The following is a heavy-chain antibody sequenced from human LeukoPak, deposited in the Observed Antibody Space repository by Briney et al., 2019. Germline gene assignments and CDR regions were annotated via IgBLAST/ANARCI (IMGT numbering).Heavy chain of an antibody. Sequence: PGGSLRLSCAASGFTFDDSGVSWVRQAPGKGLEWVSGINWNGGSTGYADSVKGRFTISRDNAKNSLYLQMNSLRAEDTALCYCARGLGYCSSTSCYWESWGQGTLVTVSS. J-gene: IGHJ5*02. CDR3: ARGLGYCSSTSCYWES. CDR1: GFTFDDSG. V-gene: IGHV3-20*04. D-gene: IGHD2-2*01. CDR2: INWNGGST.